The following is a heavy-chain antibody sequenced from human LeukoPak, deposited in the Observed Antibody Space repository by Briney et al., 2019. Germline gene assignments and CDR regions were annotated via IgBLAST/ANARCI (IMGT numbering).Heavy chain of an antibody. V-gene: IGHV3-21*01. CDR1: GFTFSSYS. CDR3: ARDRGYSYGFFDY. CDR2: ISSSSSYI. D-gene: IGHD5-18*01. J-gene: IGHJ4*02. Sequence: GGSLRLSCAASGFTFSSYSMNWVRQAPGKGLEWVSSISSSSSYIYYADSVKGRLTISRDNAKNSLYLQMNSLRAEDTAVYYCARDRGYSYGFFDYWGQGTLVTVSS.